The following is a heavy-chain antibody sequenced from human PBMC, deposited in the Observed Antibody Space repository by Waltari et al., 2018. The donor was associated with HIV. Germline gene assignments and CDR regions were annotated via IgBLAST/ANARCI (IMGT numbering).Heavy chain of an antibody. Sequence: QLVESGGGFVQPGESLVLPWEASASTITSHWQPWACPPPGKGLEWVANINQDGSQKYYVDCVKGQFNISRDNSRNSIYLQLNNLTAGDTAVYYCAREYYDFWSGYYTTGLDVWGQGTTVIVS. CDR2: INQDGSQK. CDR1: ASTITSHW. J-gene: IGHJ6*02. D-gene: IGHD3-3*01. CDR3: AREYYDFWSGYYTTGLDV. V-gene: IGHV3-7*03.